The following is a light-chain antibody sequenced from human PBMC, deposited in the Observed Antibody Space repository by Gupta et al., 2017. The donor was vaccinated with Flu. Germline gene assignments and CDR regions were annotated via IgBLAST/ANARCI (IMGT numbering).Light chain of an antibody. Sequence: GKAAMICASRNNVGGSVLHWYRLKPGHAPLLIVYNYYTEPSGIPARLSCSNSLTTATPTVSMVGARDEADDYCQVLVSTSDHLVFGGGTKLTVL. CDR1: NVGGSV. J-gene: IGLJ2*01. CDR3: QVLVSTSDHLV. CDR2: NYY. V-gene: IGLV3-21*03.